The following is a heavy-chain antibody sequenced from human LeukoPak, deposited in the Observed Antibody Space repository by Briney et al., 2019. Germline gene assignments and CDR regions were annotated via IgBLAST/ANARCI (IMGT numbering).Heavy chain of an antibody. CDR1: GYTFTGYY. J-gene: IGHJ4*02. Sequence: ASVKVSCKASGYTFTGYYIHWVRQAPGQGLEWMGWINAYNGNTNYAQNLQGRVTMTTDTSTGTAYMELRSLRSDDTAVYYCARRQGTTLNFDYWGQGTLVTVSS. CDR3: ARRQGTTLNFDY. D-gene: IGHD1-1*01. CDR2: INAYNGNT. V-gene: IGHV1-18*04.